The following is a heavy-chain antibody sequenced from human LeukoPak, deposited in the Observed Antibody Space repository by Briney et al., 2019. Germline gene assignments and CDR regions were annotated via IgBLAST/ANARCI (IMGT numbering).Heavy chain of an antibody. Sequence: GESLKISCRASANSLTKHWIAWVRQMPGKGLELMGYIYPGDSDTRYSPSFQGQVTISVDRSINTAYLQWSNVKASDAAMYFCARMRNGYRLYDYWGQGALVTVSS. J-gene: IGHJ4*02. CDR3: ARMRNGYRLYDY. CDR2: IYPGDSDT. CDR1: ANSLTKHW. V-gene: IGHV5-51*01. D-gene: IGHD5-24*01.